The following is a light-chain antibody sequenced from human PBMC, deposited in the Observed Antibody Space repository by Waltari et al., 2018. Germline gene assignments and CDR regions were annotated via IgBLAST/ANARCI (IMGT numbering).Light chain of an antibody. Sequence: SALTQPASVSGSPGQSITLSCTGTNRDIGTYNFVSWYQEYPGKAPKLIIYEATKRPSGVSDRFSASKSGNTASLTISGLQADDEADYSCCSYAGGTAYVFGTGTRVTVL. CDR1: NRDIGTYNF. J-gene: IGLJ1*01. V-gene: IGLV2-23*01. CDR2: EAT. CDR3: CSYAGGTAYV.